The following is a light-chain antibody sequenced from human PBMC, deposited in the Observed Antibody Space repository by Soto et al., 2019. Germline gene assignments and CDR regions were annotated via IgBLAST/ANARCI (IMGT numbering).Light chain of an antibody. CDR2: KAS. Sequence: DIQITQSPSTLPASVGDRVTITRRASQSISSWLAWYQQKPGKAPKLLIYKASSLESGVPSRFSGSGSETDFTLTISSLQPEDFATYSCKQSYSTTWTVGKGTKVDIK. CDR3: KQSYSTTWT. V-gene: IGKV1-5*03. CDR1: QSISSW. J-gene: IGKJ1*01.